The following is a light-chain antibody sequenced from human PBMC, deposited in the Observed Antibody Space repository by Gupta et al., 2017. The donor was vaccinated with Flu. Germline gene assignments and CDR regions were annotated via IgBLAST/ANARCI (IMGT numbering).Light chain of an antibody. V-gene: IGLV4-69*01. CDR2: LDTDGSD. Sequence: KLTCTMSSGHSTYTVAWDQHQPEKGPRDQMMLDTDGSDSKGDGVPDRFSGSSSGAETCLTISSRRAEDEADYYCQTVGSGSHCVFGTGTRVTVL. CDR3: QTVGSGSHCV. CDR1: SGHSTYT. J-gene: IGLJ1*01.